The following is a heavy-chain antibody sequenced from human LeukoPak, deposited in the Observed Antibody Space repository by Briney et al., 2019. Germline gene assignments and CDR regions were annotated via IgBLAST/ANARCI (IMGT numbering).Heavy chain of an antibody. Sequence: GGSLTLSCAVSGFTFSNAWMSCVRQAPGKGVEWVAVIAYFVISQYYVDSVKDPFIISRYNSKHTLYFQINSLRGEDAAMYYCAKEATPHSSTSYDSWGQGTLVTVSS. D-gene: IGHD6-19*01. V-gene: IGHV3-30*18. J-gene: IGHJ4*02. CDR2: IAYFVISQ. CDR1: GFTFSNAW. CDR3: AKEATPHSSTSYDS.